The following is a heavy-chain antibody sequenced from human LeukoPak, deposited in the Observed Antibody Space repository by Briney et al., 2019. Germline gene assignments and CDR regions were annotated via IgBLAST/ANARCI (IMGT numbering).Heavy chain of an antibody. CDR3: ARASAGIAVVGRFDP. D-gene: IGHD6-19*01. CDR2: INQDGSEN. V-gene: IGHV3-7*01. CDR1: GFIFSRYW. Sequence: PGGSLRLSCAASGFIFSRYWKSWIRQAPGKGLEWVANINQDGSENYYVDSVKGRFTISRDNVKNSLYLQMNSLRAEDTAVYYCARASAGIAVVGRFDPWGQGTLVTVSS. J-gene: IGHJ5*02.